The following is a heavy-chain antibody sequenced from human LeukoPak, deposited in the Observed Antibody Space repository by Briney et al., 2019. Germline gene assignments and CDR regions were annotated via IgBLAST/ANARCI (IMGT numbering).Heavy chain of an antibody. Sequence: KPSQTLSLTCTVSGGSISSGDYYWSWIRQPPGKGLEWIGYIYYSGSTYYNPSLKGRVTISVDTSKNQFSLKLSSVTAADTAVYYCARVRTRKTFDYWGQGTLVTVSS. CDR2: IYYSGST. D-gene: IGHD3-10*01. CDR3: ARVRTRKTFDY. CDR1: GGSISSGDYY. V-gene: IGHV4-30-4*01. J-gene: IGHJ4*02.